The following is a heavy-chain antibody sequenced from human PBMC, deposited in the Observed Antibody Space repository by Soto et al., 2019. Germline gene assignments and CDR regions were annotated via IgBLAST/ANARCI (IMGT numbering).Heavy chain of an antibody. J-gene: IGHJ4*02. D-gene: IGHD1-26*01. Sequence: EVHLVESGGGLVQTGGSLRLSCAISESTVSRDWMNWVRQAPGKGLEWVAHTNQDGSLKYYVDSVKGRFTISRDNAKKSLDLQMNSLRAGDTAMYYCSGGVGDAFWGQGTLVTVSS. V-gene: IGHV3-7*01. CDR3: SGGVGDAF. CDR2: TNQDGSLK. CDR1: ESTVSRDW.